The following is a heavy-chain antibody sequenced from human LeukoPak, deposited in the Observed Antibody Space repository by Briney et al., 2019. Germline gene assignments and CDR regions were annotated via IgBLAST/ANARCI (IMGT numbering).Heavy chain of an antibody. Sequence: GGSLRLSCVSSGTIVSTNYMHWVRQAPGKGLESVSILYMNDNTYYADSVKGRFTISRDNSKNTLYLQMNSLRAEDTAVYYCARDLIALGATEPSLYWGQGTLVTVSS. D-gene: IGHD1-26*01. V-gene: IGHV3-66*03. CDR3: ARDLIALGATEPSLY. CDR1: GTIVSTNY. CDR2: LYMNDNT. J-gene: IGHJ4*02.